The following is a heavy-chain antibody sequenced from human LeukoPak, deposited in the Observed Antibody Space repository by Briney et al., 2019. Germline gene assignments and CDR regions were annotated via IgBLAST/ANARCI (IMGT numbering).Heavy chain of an antibody. CDR2: IIPIFGTA. J-gene: IGHJ5*02. V-gene: IGHV1-69*01. CDR3: ARGRRIKYYYGSGSYYPNWFDP. CDR1: GGTFSSYA. D-gene: IGHD3-10*01. Sequence: GSSVTVSCKASGGTFSSYAISWVRQTPGQGLEWMGGIIPIFGTANYAQKFQGRVTITADESTSTAYMELSSLRSEDTAVYYCARGRRIKYYYGSGSYYPNWFDPWGQGTLVTVSS.